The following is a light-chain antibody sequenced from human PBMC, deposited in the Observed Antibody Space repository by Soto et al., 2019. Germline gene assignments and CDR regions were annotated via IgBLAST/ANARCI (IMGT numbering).Light chain of an antibody. CDR2: EVS. Sequence: SVLTQPPSASGSPGQSVTISCAGTSSDVGGYNYVSWYQQYPGKVPKLMIYEVSERPSGVPDRFSGSKSGNTAFLTVSGLQAEDEADYYCLSYADTAYVFGTGTKVNVL. J-gene: IGLJ1*01. V-gene: IGLV2-8*01. CDR3: LSYADTAYV. CDR1: SSDVGGYNY.